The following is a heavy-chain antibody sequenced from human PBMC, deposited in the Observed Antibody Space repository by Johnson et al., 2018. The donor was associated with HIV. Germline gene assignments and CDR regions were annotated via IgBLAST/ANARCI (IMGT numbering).Heavy chain of an antibody. CDR3: ASEARWKYAGGDL. J-gene: IGHJ3*01. D-gene: IGHD1-7*01. CDR1: GLTFDNYG. V-gene: IGHV3-20*03. CDR2: INWTGGST. Sequence: VQLVESGGGVVRPGGSLRLSFVVSGLTFDNYGMTWVRQAPGKGLEWVSDINWTGGSTGYADSVKGRCTISRDNDKKSLYLQMNSLRTEDTAVYYCASEARWKYAGGDLWGQGTLVTVSS.